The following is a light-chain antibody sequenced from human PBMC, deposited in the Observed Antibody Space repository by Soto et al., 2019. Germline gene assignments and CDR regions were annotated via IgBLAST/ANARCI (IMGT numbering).Light chain of an antibody. V-gene: IGLV2-8*01. J-gene: IGLJ1*01. CDR3: CSYAGSSTFDV. Sequence: QSALTQPPSASGSPGQSVTISCTGTKSDIGVYDFVSWYQHHPGKAPRLIIYEVVQRPSGVPDRFSGSKSGNTASLTVSGLQAADEADYYCCSYAGSSTFDVFGTGTKVTVL. CDR2: EVV. CDR1: KSDIGVYDF.